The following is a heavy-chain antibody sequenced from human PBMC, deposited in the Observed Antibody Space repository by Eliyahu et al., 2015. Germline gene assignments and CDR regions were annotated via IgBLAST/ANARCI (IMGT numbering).Heavy chain of an antibody. Sequence: QVQLQQWGAGLLKPSETLSLTCAVYGXXFSGYYWNWVRXAPGKGLEWIGEINHSGSTKYSPSLESRVTVSVDTSKNQFSLKLSSVTDADTAVYYCARVTCSSNRKYWYFDLWGRGTLVTVSS. V-gene: IGHV4-34*02. CDR3: ARVTCSSNRKYWYFDL. D-gene: IGHD2-2*01. CDR2: INHSGST. J-gene: IGHJ2*01. CDR1: GXXFSGYY.